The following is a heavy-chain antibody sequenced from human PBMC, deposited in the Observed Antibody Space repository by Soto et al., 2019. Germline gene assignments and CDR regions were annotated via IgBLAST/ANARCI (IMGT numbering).Heavy chain of an antibody. CDR2: INAGNGNT. V-gene: IGHV1-3*01. D-gene: IGHD6-19*01. CDR1: GYTFTSYA. Sequence: ASVKVSCKASGYTFTSYAMHWVRQAPGQRLEWMGWINAGNGNTKYSQKFQGRVTITRDTSASTACMELSSLRSEDTAVYYCARDKSSSGWPDDAFDIWGQGTMVTVSS. CDR3: ARDKSSSGWPDDAFDI. J-gene: IGHJ3*02.